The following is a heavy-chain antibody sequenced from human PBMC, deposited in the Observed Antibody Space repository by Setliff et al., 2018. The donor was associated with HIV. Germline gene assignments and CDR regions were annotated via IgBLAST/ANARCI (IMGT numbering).Heavy chain of an antibody. J-gene: IGHJ4*02. Sequence: GESLKLSCKGSGYIFTTYWIGWVRQMPGKGLEWMGIVYPGDSDIRYSPSFQGQVTISVDKSIRAAYLKWSSLKASDTAMYYCVRRDYGGGNFDYWGQGTLVTVSS. D-gene: IGHD2-15*01. V-gene: IGHV5-51*01. CDR1: GYIFTTYW. CDR2: VYPGDSDI. CDR3: VRRDYGGGNFDY.